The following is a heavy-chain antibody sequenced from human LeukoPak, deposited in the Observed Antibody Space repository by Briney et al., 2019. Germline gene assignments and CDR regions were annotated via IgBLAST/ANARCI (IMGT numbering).Heavy chain of an antibody. CDR3: ARGVSSSWYGYNWFDP. CDR2: IYYSGST. V-gene: IGHV4-61*01. Sequence: SSETLSLTCTVSGGSISSSSYYWSWIRQPPGKGLEWIGYIYYSGSTNYNPSLKSRVTISVDTSKNQFSLKLSSVTAADTAVYYCARGVSSSWYGYNWFDPWGQGTLVTVSS. J-gene: IGHJ5*02. CDR1: GGSISSSSYY. D-gene: IGHD6-13*01.